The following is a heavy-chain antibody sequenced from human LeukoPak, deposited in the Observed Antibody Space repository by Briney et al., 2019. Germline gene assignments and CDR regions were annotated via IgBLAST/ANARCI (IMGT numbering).Heavy chain of an antibody. V-gene: IGHV3-23*01. CDR2: ISGNGRTT. Sequence: PGGSLRLSCAASGFTFSSYGMSWVRQAPGKGLEWVSSISGNGRTTHYADSVKGRFTISRENSRNTMYMQMNSLRAEDTAIYYCAKEIGAAMYFDFWGQGTVVTASS. CDR3: AKEIGAAMYFDF. CDR1: GFTFSSYG. J-gene: IGHJ4*02. D-gene: IGHD6-25*01.